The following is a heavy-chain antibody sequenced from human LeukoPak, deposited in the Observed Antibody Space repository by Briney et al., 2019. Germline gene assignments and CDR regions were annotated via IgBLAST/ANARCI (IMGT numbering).Heavy chain of an antibody. CDR1: GFTFSRYW. Sequence: PGGSLRLSCAASGFTFSRYWIHWVRQAPGKGLLWVSRINNDGSSTNYGDSVKGRFTSSRDNAKNTVYLQMNSLRAEDTAVYFCARVEAPYFDFWKGYLNAFDMWGLGTMVTVS. J-gene: IGHJ3*02. CDR2: INNDGSST. D-gene: IGHD3-3*01. CDR3: ARVEAPYFDFWKGYLNAFDM. V-gene: IGHV3-74*01.